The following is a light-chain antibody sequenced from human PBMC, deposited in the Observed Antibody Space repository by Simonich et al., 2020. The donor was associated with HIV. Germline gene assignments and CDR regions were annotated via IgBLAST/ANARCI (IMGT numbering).Light chain of an antibody. V-gene: IGLV2-14*03. J-gene: IGLJ3*02. CDR3: SSYTSSSTLV. Sequence: QSALTQPASVSESPGQSITITCTGTTSEVGGYNYVSWYQQHPDKAPKLMIYDVSKRPSGVSNRFAGSKSGNTASLTISGLQGEDEADYYCSSYTSSSTLVFGGGTKLTVL. CDR2: DVS. CDR1: TSEVGGYNY.